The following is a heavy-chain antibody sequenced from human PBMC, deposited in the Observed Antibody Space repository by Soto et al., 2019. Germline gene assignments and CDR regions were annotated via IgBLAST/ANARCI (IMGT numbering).Heavy chain of an antibody. CDR3: ARVASPNYFDH. Sequence: PSETLSLTCTASGGSISSSSYYWGWIRQPPGKRMARLGRIHYSGSTYYNPSLMSRVTISVDTSKNQFSLKLSSVTAADTAVYYCARVASPNYFDHWGQGTLVTVS. J-gene: IGHJ4*02. CDR1: GGSISSSSYY. V-gene: IGHV4-39*01. D-gene: IGHD2-15*01. CDR2: IHYSGST.